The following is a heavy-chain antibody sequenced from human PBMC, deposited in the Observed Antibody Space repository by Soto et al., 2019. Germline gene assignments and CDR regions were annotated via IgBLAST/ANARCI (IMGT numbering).Heavy chain of an antibody. Sequence: SGPTLVNPTQTLTLTCTFSGFSLTTSGVGVGWIRQPPGKALEWLALIYWDDDKRYTPSLKTRLTITKDTSKNQVVLTMTNMDPVDTATYYCARRKPADDSFDIWGQGTMVTVSS. V-gene: IGHV2-5*02. J-gene: IGHJ3*02. CDR3: ARRKPADDSFDI. CDR1: GFSLTTSGVG. CDR2: IYWDDDK.